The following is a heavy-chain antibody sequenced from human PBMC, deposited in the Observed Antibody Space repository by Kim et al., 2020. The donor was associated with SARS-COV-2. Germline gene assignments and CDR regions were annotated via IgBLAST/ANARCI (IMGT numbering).Heavy chain of an antibody. J-gene: IGHJ5*02. V-gene: IGHV3-23*01. CDR1: GFTFSSYA. CDR3: AKDQGRSWKSWNWFDP. Sequence: GGSLRLSCAASGFTFSSYAMSWVRQAPGKGLEWVSAISGSGGSTYYADSVKGRFTISRDNSKNTLYLQMNSLRAEDTAVYYCAKDQGRSWKSWNWFDPWGQGTLVTVSS. CDR2: ISGSGGST. D-gene: IGHD6-13*01.